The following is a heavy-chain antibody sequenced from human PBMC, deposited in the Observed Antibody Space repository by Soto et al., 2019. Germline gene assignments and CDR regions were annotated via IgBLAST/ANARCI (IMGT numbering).Heavy chain of an antibody. CDR1: GGSVTNSSYY. CDR3: AREDSGSYNGWFDP. CDR2: VYYRGRS. J-gene: IGHJ5*02. Sequence: SETLSLTCTVSGGSVTNSSYYWGWIRQSPGKGLEWIGSVYYRGRSYSKSSVKSRVTISVDTSKNRFSLSLNSVTAADTAVYYCAREDSGSYNGWFDPWGQGTLVTVSS. V-gene: IGHV4-39*07. D-gene: IGHD1-26*01.